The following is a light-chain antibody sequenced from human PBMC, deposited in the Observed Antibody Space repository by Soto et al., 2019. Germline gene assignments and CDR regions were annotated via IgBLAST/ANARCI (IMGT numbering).Light chain of an antibody. CDR3: CSYAGSSTYV. CDR1: SSDVGSYNL. CDR2: EGS. Sequence: QSVLTQPASVSGSPGQSITISCTGTSSDVGSYNLVSWYQQHPGKAPKLMIYEGSKRPSGVSNHFSGSKSGNTASITISGLQAEDEADYYCCSYAGSSTYVFGTGTKVTVL. V-gene: IGLV2-23*01. J-gene: IGLJ1*01.